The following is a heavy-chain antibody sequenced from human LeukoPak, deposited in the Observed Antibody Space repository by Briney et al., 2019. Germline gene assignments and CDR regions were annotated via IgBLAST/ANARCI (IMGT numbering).Heavy chain of an antibody. V-gene: IGHV3-21*03. Sequence: PGGSLRLSCAASGFTFSSYSMNWVRQAXGXXLEWVSSISSSSSYIYYADSVKGRFTISRDNAKNSLYLQMNSLRAEDTAVYYCARSEVIAAAGENWGQGTLVTVSS. CDR2: ISSSSSYI. CDR1: GFTFSSYS. D-gene: IGHD6-13*01. J-gene: IGHJ4*02. CDR3: ARSEVIAAAGEN.